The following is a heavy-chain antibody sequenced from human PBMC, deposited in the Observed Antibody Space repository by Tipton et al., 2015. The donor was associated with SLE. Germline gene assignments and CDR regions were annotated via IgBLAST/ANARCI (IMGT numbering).Heavy chain of an antibody. D-gene: IGHD3-3*01. V-gene: IGHV3-11*04. CDR3: ANYDFWSGFYNY. J-gene: IGHJ4*02. Sequence: LSLTCAASGFTFSDYYMSWIRQAPGKGLEWVSYISSSGSTIYYADSVKGRFTISRDNAKNSLYLQMNSLRAEDTAVYYCANYDFWSGFYNYWGQGTLVTVSS. CDR1: GFTFSDYY. CDR2: ISSSGSTI.